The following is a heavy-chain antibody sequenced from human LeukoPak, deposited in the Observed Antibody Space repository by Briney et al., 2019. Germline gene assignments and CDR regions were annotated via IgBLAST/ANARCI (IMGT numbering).Heavy chain of an antibody. CDR2: INVDSGNT. V-gene: IGHV1-3*03. CDR1: GYTFISYA. CDR3: AVGDYYYDTRFDY. Sequence: ASVKVSCKASGYTFISYAMNWVRQAPGQGLEWMAWINVDSGNTKYSQEFQGRVTITRDTSASTAYMELSSLRSEDMAVYYCAVGDYYYDTRFDYWGQGTLVTVSS. J-gene: IGHJ4*02. D-gene: IGHD3-22*01.